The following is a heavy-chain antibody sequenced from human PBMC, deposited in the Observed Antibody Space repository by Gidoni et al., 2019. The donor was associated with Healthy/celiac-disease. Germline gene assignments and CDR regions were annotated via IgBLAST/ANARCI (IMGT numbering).Heavy chain of an antibody. CDR3: ANTPLYGDYDFYY. J-gene: IGHJ4*02. D-gene: IGHD4-17*01. CDR2: ISGSGGST. Sequence: EVQLLESGGGLVQPGGSLRLSCAASGFTFSSYAMSWVRQAPGKGLEWVSAISGSGGSTYYADSVKGRFTISRDKSKNTLYLQMNSLRAEDTAVYYCANTPLYGDYDFYYWGQGTLVTVSS. V-gene: IGHV3-23*01. CDR1: GFTFSSYA.